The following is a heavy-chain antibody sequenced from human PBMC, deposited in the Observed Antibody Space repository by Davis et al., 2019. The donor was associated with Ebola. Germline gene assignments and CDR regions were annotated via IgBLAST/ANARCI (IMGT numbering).Heavy chain of an antibody. CDR1: GFTLSGSA. J-gene: IGHJ4*02. CDR3: TTTTVTIDY. Sequence: GESLKIPCAASGFTLSGSAMHWVRQASGKGLEWVGRIRSKANSYATAYVASVKGRFTISRDDSKNTAYLQMNSLKTEDTAVYYCTTTTVTIDYWGQGTLVTVSS. CDR2: IRSKANSYAT. D-gene: IGHD4-17*01. V-gene: IGHV3-73*01.